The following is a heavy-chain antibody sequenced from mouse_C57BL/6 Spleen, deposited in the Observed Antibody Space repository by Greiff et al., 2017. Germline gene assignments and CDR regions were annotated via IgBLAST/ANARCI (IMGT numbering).Heavy chain of an antibody. J-gene: IGHJ2*01. CDR1: GFTFSSYT. Sequence: EVKLVESGGGLVKPGGSLKLSCAASGFTFSSYTMSWVRQTPEKRLEWVATISGGGGNTYYPDSVKGRFTISRDNAKNTLYLQMSSLRSEDTALYYCARKSPHDYGSSPYYFDYWGQGTTLTVSS. CDR3: ARKSPHDYGSSPYYFDY. D-gene: IGHD1-1*01. V-gene: IGHV5-9*01. CDR2: ISGGGGNT.